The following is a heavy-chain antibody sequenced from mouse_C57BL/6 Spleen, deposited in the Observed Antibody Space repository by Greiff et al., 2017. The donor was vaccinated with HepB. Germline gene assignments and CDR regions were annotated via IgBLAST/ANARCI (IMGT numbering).Heavy chain of an antibody. CDR2: IHPNSGST. CDR3: ARARGDLPFDD. J-gene: IGHJ2*01. Sequence: QVQLQQPGAELVKPGASVKLSCKASGYTFTSYWMHWVKQRPGQGLEWIGMIHPNSGSTNYNEKFTSKATLAVDKSSSTAYMQLSSLTSEDSAVSCCARARGDLPFDDWGQGTTLTVSS. V-gene: IGHV1-64*01. CDR1: GYTFTSYW.